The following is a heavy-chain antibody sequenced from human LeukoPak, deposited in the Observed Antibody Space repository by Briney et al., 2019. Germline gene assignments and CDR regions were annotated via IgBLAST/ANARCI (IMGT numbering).Heavy chain of an antibody. J-gene: IGHJ5*02. Sequence: KPSETLSLTCTVSGGSISSSSYYWGWIRQPPGKGLEWIGSIYYSGSTYYNPSLKSRVTISVDTSKNQFSLKLSSVTAADTAVYYCARALIQWFGELNNWFDPWGQGTLVTVSS. CDR1: GGSISSSSYY. V-gene: IGHV4-39*01. D-gene: IGHD3-10*01. CDR2: IYYSGST. CDR3: ARALIQWFGELNNWFDP.